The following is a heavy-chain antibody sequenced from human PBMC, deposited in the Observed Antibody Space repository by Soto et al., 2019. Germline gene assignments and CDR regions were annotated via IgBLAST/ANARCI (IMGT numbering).Heavy chain of an antibody. J-gene: IGHJ4*02. V-gene: IGHV4-59*02. Sequence: SETLSLTCTVSGGSVASYYWSWIRQPPGKGLEWIGYISDSGSTNYNPSLKSRVTISVDTSKSQFSLKLSSVTAADTAVYYCARIPRGNRGWYHHDYWGQGTLVTVSS. CDR1: GGSVASYY. CDR2: ISDSGST. CDR3: ARIPRGNRGWYHHDY. D-gene: IGHD6-19*01.